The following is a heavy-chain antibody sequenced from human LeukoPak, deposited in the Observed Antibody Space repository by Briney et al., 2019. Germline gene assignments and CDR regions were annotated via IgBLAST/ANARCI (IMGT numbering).Heavy chain of an antibody. CDR3: ARGYRLPKVVPAAIRYYYYMDV. CDR2: MNPNSGNT. CDR1: GYTFTSYD. J-gene: IGHJ6*03. D-gene: IGHD2-2*01. V-gene: IGHV1-8*03. Sequence: ASVKVSCKASGYTFTSYDINWVRQATGQGLEWMGWMNPNSGNTGYAQKFRGRVTIARNTSISTAYMELSSLRSEDTAVYYCARGYRLPKVVPAAIRYYYYMDVWGKGTTVTVSS.